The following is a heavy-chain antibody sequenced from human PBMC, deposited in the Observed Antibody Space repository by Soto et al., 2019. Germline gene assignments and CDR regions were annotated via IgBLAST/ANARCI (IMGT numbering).Heavy chain of an antibody. V-gene: IGHV3-21*01. D-gene: IGHD1-26*01. J-gene: IGHJ4*02. Sequence: GGSLRLSCAASGFTFSSYSMNWVRQAPGKGLEWVSSISSSSSYKYYADSVKGRFTISRDNAKNLLYLQMNSLRAEDTAVYYCARVLGVGATHPFDYWGQGTLVTVSS. CDR2: ISSSSSYK. CDR3: ARVLGVGATHPFDY. CDR1: GFTFSSYS.